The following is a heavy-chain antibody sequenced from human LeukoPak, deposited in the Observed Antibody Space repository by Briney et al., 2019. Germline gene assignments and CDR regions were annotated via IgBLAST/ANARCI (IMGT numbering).Heavy chain of an antibody. Sequence: ASVKVSCKASGYTFTSYDINWVRQATGQGLEWMGWMNPNSGNTGYAQKFQGRVTMTRNTSISTAFMELSSLRSEDTAVYYCARNPTLLWFGELDLDYWGQGTLVTVSS. CDR3: ARNPTLLWFGELDLDY. CDR2: MNPNSGNT. J-gene: IGHJ4*02. V-gene: IGHV1-8*01. D-gene: IGHD3-10*01. CDR1: GYTFTSYD.